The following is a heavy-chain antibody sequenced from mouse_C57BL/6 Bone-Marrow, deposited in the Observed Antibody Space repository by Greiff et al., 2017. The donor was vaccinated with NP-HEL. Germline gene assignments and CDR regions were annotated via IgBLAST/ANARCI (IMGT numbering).Heavy chain of an antibody. V-gene: IGHV1-15*01. J-gene: IGHJ4*01. CDR3: TRINGNYNAMDY. Sequence: QVQLKESGAELVRPGASVTLSCKASGYTFTDYEMHWVKQTPVHGLEWIGAIDPETGGTAYNQKFKGKAILTADKSSSTAYMELRSLTSEDSAVYYCTRINGNYNAMDYWGQGTSVTVSS. CDR1: GYTFTDYE. D-gene: IGHD2-1*01. CDR2: IDPETGGT.